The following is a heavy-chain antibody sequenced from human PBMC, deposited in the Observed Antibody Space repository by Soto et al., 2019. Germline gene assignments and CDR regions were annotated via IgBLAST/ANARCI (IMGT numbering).Heavy chain of an antibody. V-gene: IGHV3-30*18. D-gene: IGHD6-19*01. CDR3: AKDHSSGWYVFMPIDY. CDR1: GFTFSSYG. Sequence: GGSLRLSCAASGFTFSSYGMHWVRQAPGKGLEWVAVISYDGSNKYYADSVKGRFTISRDNSKNTLYLQMNSLRAEDTAVYYCAKDHSSGWYVFMPIDYWGQGTLVTVSS. CDR2: ISYDGSNK. J-gene: IGHJ4*02.